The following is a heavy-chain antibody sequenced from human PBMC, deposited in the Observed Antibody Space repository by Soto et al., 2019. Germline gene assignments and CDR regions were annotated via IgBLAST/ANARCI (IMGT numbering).Heavy chain of an antibody. V-gene: IGHV1-69*08. CDR2: IIPIRGIA. D-gene: IGHD2-15*01. Sequence: QVKLVQSGAEVKKPGSSVKVSCKASGGTFSSYTISWVRQAPGQGLEWMGGIIPIRGIADYAQNFQGRVTITADKSTSTAYMELSSLRSEDTAVYYCAREQVILGTYGMDVWGQGTTVTAAS. CDR1: GGTFSSYT. J-gene: IGHJ6*02. CDR3: AREQVILGTYGMDV.